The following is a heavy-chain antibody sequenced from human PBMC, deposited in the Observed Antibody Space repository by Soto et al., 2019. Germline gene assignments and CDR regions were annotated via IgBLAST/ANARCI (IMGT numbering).Heavy chain of an antibody. J-gene: IGHJ5*02. V-gene: IGHV4-34*01. Sequence: SETLSLTCSVYGGSFSGYYWSWIRQPPGKGLEWIGEINHSGSTNYNPSLKSRVTISVDTSKNQFSLKLSSVTAADTAVYYCARVNDYYGSRSYRGVKWFDPWGQGPLVTVSS. D-gene: IGHD3-10*01. CDR2: INHSGST. CDR3: ARVNDYYGSRSYRGVKWFDP. CDR1: GGSFSGYY.